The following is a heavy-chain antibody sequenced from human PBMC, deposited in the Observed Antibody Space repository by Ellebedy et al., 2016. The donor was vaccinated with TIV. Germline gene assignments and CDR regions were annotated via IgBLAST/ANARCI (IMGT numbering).Heavy chain of an antibody. D-gene: IGHD3-22*01. CDR1: GGPIRSRSHY. CDR2: IYHTGIT. J-gene: IGHJ4*02. CDR3: ARAPYHSSGYYSERFDY. Sequence: SETLSLTXTVSGGPIRSRSHYWGWLRQPPGKGLEWIGNIYHTGITYQSPSLRSRVTISVDTSKNQLSLKLSSMTAADTAVYYCARAPYHSSGYYSERFDYWGQGTLVTVSS. V-gene: IGHV4-39*07.